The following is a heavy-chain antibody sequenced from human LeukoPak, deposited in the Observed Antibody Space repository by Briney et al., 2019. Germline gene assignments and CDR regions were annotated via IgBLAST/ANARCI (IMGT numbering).Heavy chain of an antibody. CDR2: IGAYNGNT. CDR3: ARDRSYYYGSGSFYYYGMDV. J-gene: IGHJ6*04. V-gene: IGHV1-18*04. CDR1: GYTFTSYG. Sequence: ASVKVSCKASGYTFTSYGISWVRQAPGQGLEWMGWIGAYNGNTNYARKLQGRVTMTTDTSTSTAYMELRSLRSDDTAVYYCARDRSYYYGSGSFYYYGMDVWGKGTTVTVSS. D-gene: IGHD3-10*01.